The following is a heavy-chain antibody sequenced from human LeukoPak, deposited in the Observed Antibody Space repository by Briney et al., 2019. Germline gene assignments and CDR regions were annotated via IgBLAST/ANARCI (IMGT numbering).Heavy chain of an antibody. CDR3: AKARSGGYPETLFPDY. Sequence: QPGGSLRLSCAASGFTFSNYGMSWVRQAPGKGLEWVSAISGSGGSTYYADSVKGRFTISRDNSKNTLFLQMNILRAEDTAVYYCAKARSGGYPETLFPDYWGQGTLVTVSS. CDR2: ISGSGGST. V-gene: IGHV3-23*01. J-gene: IGHJ4*02. D-gene: IGHD5-18*01. CDR1: GFTFSNYG.